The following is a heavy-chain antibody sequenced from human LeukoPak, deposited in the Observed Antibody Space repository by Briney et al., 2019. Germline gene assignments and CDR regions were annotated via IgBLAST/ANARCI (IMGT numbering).Heavy chain of an antibody. J-gene: IGHJ4*02. CDR2: IYYSGST. D-gene: IGHD3-9*01. Sequence: SQTLSLTCTVSGGSISSGDYYWSWIRQPPGRGLEWIGYIYYSGSTYYNPSLKSRVTISVDTSKNQFSLKLSSVTAADTAVYYCARASILTGYAKWGQGTLVTVSS. CDR3: ARASILTGYAK. CDR1: GGSISSGDYY. V-gene: IGHV4-30-4*08.